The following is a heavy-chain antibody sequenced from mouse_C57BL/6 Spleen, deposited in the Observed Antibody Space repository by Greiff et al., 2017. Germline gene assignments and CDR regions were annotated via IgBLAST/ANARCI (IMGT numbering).Heavy chain of an antibody. CDR2: IDPSDSYT. D-gene: IGHD2-5*01. V-gene: IGHV1-50*01. J-gene: IGHJ2*01. Sequence: VQLQQPGAELVKPGASVKLSCKASGYTFTSYWMQWVKQRPGQGLEWIGEIDPSDSYTNYNQQFKGKATLTVATSSSTAYMQLSRLTSEDSAVYYCARYSNYAGYFDYWGQGTTLTVSS. CDR3: ARYSNYAGYFDY. CDR1: GYTFTSYW.